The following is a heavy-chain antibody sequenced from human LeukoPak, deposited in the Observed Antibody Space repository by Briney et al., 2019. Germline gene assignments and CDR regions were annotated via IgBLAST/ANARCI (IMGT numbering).Heavy chain of an antibody. V-gene: IGHV3-21*01. J-gene: IGHJ4*02. CDR2: ISVRSNYI. Sequence: AGGSLRLSCAASGYTFSSYSINWVRQAPGKGLEWVSSISVRSNYIYYADSVRGRFRISRDDARDSLYLQMNSLRAEDTALYYCVRLRRNSDTSGFYYYYDFWGQGTLVTVSS. D-gene: IGHD3-22*01. CDR3: VRLRRNSDTSGFYYYYDF. CDR1: GYTFSSYS.